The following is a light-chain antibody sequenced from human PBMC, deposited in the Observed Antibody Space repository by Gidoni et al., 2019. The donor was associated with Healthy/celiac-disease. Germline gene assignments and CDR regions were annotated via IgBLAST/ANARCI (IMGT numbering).Light chain of an antibody. CDR3: GTWDSSLSADVV. CDR2: DNN. Sequence: QSVLTQPPSVSAAPGQKVTISCSGSSSNIGTSYVSWYQQLPGTAPKLLIYDNNKRPSGIPDRFSGSKSGTSATLGITGLQTGDEADYYCGTWDSSLSADVVFGGGTKLTVL. V-gene: IGLV1-51*01. J-gene: IGLJ2*01. CDR1: SSNIGTSY.